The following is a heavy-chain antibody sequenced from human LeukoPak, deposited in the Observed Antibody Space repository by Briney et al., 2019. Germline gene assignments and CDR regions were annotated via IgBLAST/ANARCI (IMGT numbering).Heavy chain of an antibody. CDR2: IIPILGIA. Sequence: SVKVSCKASGGTFSSDTISWVRQAPGQGLEWMGRIIPILGIANYAQKFQGRVTITADKSTSTAYMELSSLRSEDTAVYYCARDPSDSSSWIKGYFQHWGQGTLVTVSS. CDR3: ARDPSDSSSWIKGYFQH. D-gene: IGHD6-13*01. CDR1: GGTFSSDT. J-gene: IGHJ1*01. V-gene: IGHV1-69*04.